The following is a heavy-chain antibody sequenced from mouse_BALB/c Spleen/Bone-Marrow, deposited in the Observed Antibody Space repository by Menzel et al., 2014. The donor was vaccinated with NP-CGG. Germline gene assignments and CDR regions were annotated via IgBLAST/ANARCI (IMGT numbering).Heavy chain of an antibody. J-gene: IGHJ4*01. Sequence: VQLQQSGTGLVAPSQSLSIPCAVSGFSLTSYGVSWVRPPPGKGLEWLGVIWGDGSTNYHSALISRLSISKDNSKSQVFLKLNSLQTDDTATYYCAKQDYYRYDYAMDYWGQGTSVTVSS. CDR3: AKQDYYRYDYAMDY. V-gene: IGHV2-3*01. CDR2: IWGDGST. D-gene: IGHD2-14*01. CDR1: GFSLTSYG.